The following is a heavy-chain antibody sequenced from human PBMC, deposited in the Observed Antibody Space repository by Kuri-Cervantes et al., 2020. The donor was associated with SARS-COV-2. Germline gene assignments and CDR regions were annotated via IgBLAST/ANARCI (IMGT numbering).Heavy chain of an antibody. CDR3: ARARVRGLITAYYYYGMDV. Sequence: ASVKVSCKASGYTFTDYYMHWVRQAPGQGLEWMGWINPNSGGTNYAQKFQGWVTMTRDTSVSTVYMELSRLRSDDTAVYYCARARVRGLITAYYYYGMDVWGQGTTVTVSS. D-gene: IGHD3-10*01. J-gene: IGHJ6*02. V-gene: IGHV1-2*04. CDR2: INPNSGGT. CDR1: GYTFTDYY.